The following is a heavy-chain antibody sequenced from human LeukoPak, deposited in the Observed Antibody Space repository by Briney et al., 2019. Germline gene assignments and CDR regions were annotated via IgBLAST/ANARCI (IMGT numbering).Heavy chain of an antibody. V-gene: IGHV6-1*01. Sequence: SQTLSLTCAISGDSVSNNSAIWIWIRQSPSRDLQWLGRTYYRSKWYNDYAVSVKSRITLNVDTSKNQFSLQLNSVTPEDTAVYYCARSSNLHYFDYWGQGTQVTVSS. CDR3: ARSSNLHYFDY. CDR1: GDSVSNNSAI. CDR2: TYYRSKWYN. J-gene: IGHJ4*02.